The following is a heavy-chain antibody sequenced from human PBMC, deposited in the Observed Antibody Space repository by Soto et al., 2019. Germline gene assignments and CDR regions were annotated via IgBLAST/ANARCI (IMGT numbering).Heavy chain of an antibody. CDR1: GGCISSSTYY. Sequence: SETLSLTCTVSGGCISSSTYYWDWIRQPPGKGLEWIGAMYYTGNKNYNPSLESRVTMSVDTSKNQFSLKLSSVTPTDTAGYYLARRSSSSFGSLFDPWGRGILVTVS. V-gene: IGHV4-39*01. CDR2: MYYTGNK. CDR3: ARRSSSSFGSLFDP. J-gene: IGHJ5*02. D-gene: IGHD6-6*01.